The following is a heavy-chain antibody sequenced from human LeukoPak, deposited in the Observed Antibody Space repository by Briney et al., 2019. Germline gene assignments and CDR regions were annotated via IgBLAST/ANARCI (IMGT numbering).Heavy chain of an antibody. V-gene: IGHV3-30*18. Sequence: GGFLRLSCAASGFTFSSYGMHWVRQAPGKGLEWVAVISYDGSNKYYADSVKGRFTISRDNSKNTLYLQMNSLRAEDTVVYYCAKDTSSGPLYYGMDVWGQGTTVTVSS. D-gene: IGHD6-19*01. CDR3: AKDTSSGPLYYGMDV. CDR1: GFTFSSYG. J-gene: IGHJ6*02. CDR2: ISYDGSNK.